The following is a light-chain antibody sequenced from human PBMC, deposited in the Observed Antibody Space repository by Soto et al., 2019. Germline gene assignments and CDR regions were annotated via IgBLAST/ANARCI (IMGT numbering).Light chain of an antibody. CDR1: STHDVINT. CDR2: TDN. J-gene: IGLJ1*01. CDR3: RAWNRSMNGYV. Sequence: QSVLTQPPSASVTPGQKVTISCSGGSTHDVINTVNWHQQLPGTAPKVLIYTDNDRPSGVPDRFSGSKSGTSATLAITGVQSGDEADYYCRAWNRSMNGYVFGTGTKVTVL. V-gene: IGLV1-44*01.